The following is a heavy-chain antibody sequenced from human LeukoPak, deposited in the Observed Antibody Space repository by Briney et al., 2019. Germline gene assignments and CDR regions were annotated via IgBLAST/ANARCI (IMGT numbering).Heavy chain of an antibody. V-gene: IGHV3-11*04. CDR3: ARVDCSSTSCRYYYYYYYMDV. J-gene: IGHJ6*03. CDR1: GFTFSDYY. D-gene: IGHD2-2*01. Sequence: GGPLRLSCAASGFTFSDYYMSWIRQAPGKGLEWVSYISSSGSTIYYADSVKGRFTISRDNAKNSLYLQMNSLRAEDTAVYYCARVDCSSTSCRYYYYYYYMDVWGKGTTVTVSS. CDR2: ISSSGSTI.